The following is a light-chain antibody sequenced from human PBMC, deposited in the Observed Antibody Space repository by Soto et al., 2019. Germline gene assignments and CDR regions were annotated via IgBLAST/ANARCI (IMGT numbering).Light chain of an antibody. CDR1: QSVSTN. J-gene: IGKJ3*01. Sequence: IVMTQSPATLSVSLGERATLSCRASQSVSTNLAWYQQKPGQAPRLLIFGASARATGFPARFSGSGSGTEFTLTIRSLQSEDFAVYYCQHYNSWPFTFGPGTKVDIK. V-gene: IGKV3-15*01. CDR2: GAS. CDR3: QHYNSWPFT.